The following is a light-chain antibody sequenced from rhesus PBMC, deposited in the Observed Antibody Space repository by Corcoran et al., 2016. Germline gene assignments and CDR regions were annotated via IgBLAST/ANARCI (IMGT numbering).Light chain of an antibody. Sequence: DIQMTQSPSALSASVGDRVTISCRASQNIYRNLAWYHQKPGKPPKLLIYAASSLETGIPSRFSSRGSGTDFTLTIRSLQPEDSARYFRQQYSGNPLTFGGGTKVELK. CDR2: AAS. CDR1: QNIYRN. CDR3: QQYSGNPLT. V-gene: IGKV1-44*01. J-gene: IGKJ4*01.